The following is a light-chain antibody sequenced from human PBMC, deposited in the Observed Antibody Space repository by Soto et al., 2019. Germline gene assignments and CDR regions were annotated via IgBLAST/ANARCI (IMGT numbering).Light chain of an antibody. CDR2: GAS. Sequence: EIVLTQSPGTLSLSPGERVTLSCRASQSVASTYVAWYQQKPGQAPRLLIYGASTRATGIPDRFSGSGSGTDFTLTISRLEPEDFAVYYCQQYASSPRTFGQGTKVEIK. J-gene: IGKJ1*01. V-gene: IGKV3-20*01. CDR1: QSVASTY. CDR3: QQYASSPRT.